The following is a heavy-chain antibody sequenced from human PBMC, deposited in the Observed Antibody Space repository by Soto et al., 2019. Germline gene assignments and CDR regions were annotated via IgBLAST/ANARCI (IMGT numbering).Heavy chain of an antibody. CDR1: GFTVSGNY. CDR2: IYSGGNR. J-gene: IGHJ4*02. CDR3: AGRPRVMYGDSHRLDY. Sequence: PGGSLRLSCAASGFTVSGNYMAWVRQAPGRGLEWVSVIYSGGNRYYTDSVKGRFTISSDNSKNTLYLQMNSLRSEDTAVYYCAGRPRVMYGDSHRLDYWGQGSLVTVSS. D-gene: IGHD2-21*02. V-gene: IGHV3-53*01.